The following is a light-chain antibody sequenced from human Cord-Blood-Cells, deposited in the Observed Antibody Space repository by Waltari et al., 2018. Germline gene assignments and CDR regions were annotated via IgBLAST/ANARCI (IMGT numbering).Light chain of an antibody. V-gene: IGLV2-8*01. CDR1: SSDVGGYNY. CDR3: SSYAGSNNL. CDR2: EVS. J-gene: IGLJ3*02. Sequence: QSALTQPPSASGSPGQSVTISCTGTSSDVGGYNYLSWYQQPPGKAPKLMIYEVSKRPSGVPDRFSGSKSGNTASLTVSGLQAEDEADYYCSSYAGSNNLFGGGTKLTVL.